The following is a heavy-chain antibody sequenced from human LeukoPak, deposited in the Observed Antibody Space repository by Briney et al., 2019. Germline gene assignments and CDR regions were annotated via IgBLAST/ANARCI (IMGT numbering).Heavy chain of an antibody. CDR1: GGTFSSYA. V-gene: IGHV1-69*05. CDR3: ARAPYYDSSGYPDY. D-gene: IGHD3-22*01. J-gene: IGHJ4*02. Sequence: ASVKVSCKASGGTFSSYAISWVRQAPGQGLEWMGGIIPIFGTANYAQNFQGRVTITTDESTSTAYMELSSLRSEDTAVYYCARAPYYDSSGYPDYWGQGTLVTVSS. CDR2: IIPIFGTA.